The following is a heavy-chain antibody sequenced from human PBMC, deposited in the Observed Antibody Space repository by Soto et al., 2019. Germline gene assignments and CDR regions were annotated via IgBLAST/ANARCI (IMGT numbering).Heavy chain of an antibody. J-gene: IGHJ4*02. Sequence: GGSLSLSCAASGFTSSSYAMSWVRQAPGKGLEWVSGMSGSCGSTHYADSVKGRFTISRDNSKNTLYLQMNSLRVEDTAVYYFSKALSGSHYDLDSWAQGTQVTVSS. D-gene: IGHD1-26*01. CDR2: MSGSCGST. V-gene: IGHV3-23*01. CDR1: GFTSSSYA. CDR3: SKALSGSHYDLDS.